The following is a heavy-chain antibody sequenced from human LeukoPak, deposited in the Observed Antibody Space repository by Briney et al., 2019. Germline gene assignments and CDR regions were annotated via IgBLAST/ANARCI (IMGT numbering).Heavy chain of an antibody. CDR1: GFTFSSYA. CDR3: AKSHSSGGSCYF. CDR2: ISGSGGST. V-gene: IGHV3-23*01. J-gene: IGHJ4*02. D-gene: IGHD2-15*01. Sequence: PGGSLRLSCAASGFTFSSYAMSWDRQAPGKGLEWVSAISGSGGSTYYADSVKGRFTTSRDNSKNTLYLQMNSLRAEDTAVYYCAKSHSSGGSCYFWGQGTLVTVSS.